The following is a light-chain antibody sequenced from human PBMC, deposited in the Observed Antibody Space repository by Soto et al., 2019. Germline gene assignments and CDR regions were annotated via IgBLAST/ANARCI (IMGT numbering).Light chain of an antibody. CDR1: QSVSTY. CDR2: DAS. J-gene: IGKJ3*01. V-gene: IGKV3-11*01. Sequence: EIVLTQSPATLSMSPGERATLSCRASQSVSTYLAWYQQKPGQAPRLLIFDASNRASGIPSRFSGSGSGTNFTLTISRLEPEDFAVYFCQQYGGSPFTFGPGTQVDIK. CDR3: QQYGGSPFT.